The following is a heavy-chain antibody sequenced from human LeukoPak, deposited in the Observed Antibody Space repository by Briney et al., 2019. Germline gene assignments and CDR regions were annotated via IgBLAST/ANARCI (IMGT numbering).Heavy chain of an antibody. J-gene: IGHJ4*02. Sequence: PWETLSLTCTVSGGSISSYYWSWLRQSAGKGLEWIGRIYTSGSTNYNPSLKSRVTMSVDTSKNQFSLKLSSVTAADTAVYYCASYAAAGRGYFDYWGQGTLVTVSS. CDR3: ASYAAAGRGYFDY. CDR1: GGSISSYY. CDR2: IYTSGST. V-gene: IGHV4-4*07. D-gene: IGHD6-13*01.